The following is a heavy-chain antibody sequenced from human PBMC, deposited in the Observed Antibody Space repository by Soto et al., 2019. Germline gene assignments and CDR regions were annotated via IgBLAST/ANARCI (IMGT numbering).Heavy chain of an antibody. Sequence: SETLSLTCTVSGDSVISGSYYWSWIRQPPGTGLEWIGYISYSGITKYNPSLKSRVTISLDTSKNQFSLKLSSVTAADTAVYYCARYKRYYTGSGSYAYYFGLDVWGQGTTVTVSS. CDR2: ISYSGIT. CDR3: ARYKRYYTGSGSYAYYFGLDV. V-gene: IGHV4-61*01. J-gene: IGHJ6*02. CDR1: GDSVISGSYY. D-gene: IGHD3-10*01.